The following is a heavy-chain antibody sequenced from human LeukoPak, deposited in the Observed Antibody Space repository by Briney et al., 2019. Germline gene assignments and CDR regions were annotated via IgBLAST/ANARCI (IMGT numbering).Heavy chain of an antibody. CDR3: ARVLSGRGSLYDYYYYMDV. D-gene: IGHD3-10*01. J-gene: IGHJ6*03. V-gene: IGHV3-48*01. Sequence: GGSLRLSCAASGFTFNTYSMNWVRQAPGKGLEWVSYISSSSSTIYYADSVKGRFTISRDNAKNSLYLQMNSLRAEDTAVYYCARVLSGRGSLYDYYYYMDVWGKGTTVTISS. CDR2: ISSSSSTI. CDR1: GFTFNTYS.